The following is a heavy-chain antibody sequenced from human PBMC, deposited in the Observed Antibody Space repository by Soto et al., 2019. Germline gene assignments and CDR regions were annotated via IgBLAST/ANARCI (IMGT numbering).Heavy chain of an antibody. CDR1: GGTFSSYA. CDR2: ISGSGGST. D-gene: IGHD5-12*01. V-gene: IGHV3-23*01. J-gene: IGHJ4*02. CDR3: VRDRGYTGYDLEY. Sequence: GGSLRLSCAASGGTFSSYAMSWVRQAPGKGLGWVSAISGSGGSTYYADSVKGRFTISRDNAKNSLYLQMNSLRDEDTAVYYCVRDRGYTGYDLEYWGQGTLVTVSS.